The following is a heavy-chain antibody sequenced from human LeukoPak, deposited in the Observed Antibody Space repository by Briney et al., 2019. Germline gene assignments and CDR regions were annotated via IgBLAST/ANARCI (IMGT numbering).Heavy chain of an antibody. CDR3: ARDCGYDILTGCRPNWFDP. CDR2: IIPIFGTA. CDR1: GGTFSSYA. J-gene: IGHJ5*02. Sequence: SVKVSCKASGGTFSSYAISWVRQAPGQGLEWMGGIIPIFGTANYAQKFQGRVTITADKSTSTAYMELSSLRSEDTAVYYCARDCGYDILTGCRPNWFDPWGQGTLVTVSS. D-gene: IGHD3-9*01. V-gene: IGHV1-69*06.